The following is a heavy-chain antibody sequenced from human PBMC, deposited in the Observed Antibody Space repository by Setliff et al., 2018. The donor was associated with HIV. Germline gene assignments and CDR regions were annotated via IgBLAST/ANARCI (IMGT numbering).Heavy chain of an antibody. CDR1: GYSFSSYW. D-gene: IGHD6-19*01. CDR3: ARVPSQRVESSGWYIWFDP. J-gene: IGHJ5*02. Sequence: GESLKISCKGSGYSFSSYWIGWVRQMPGRGLEWMGIIYPGDSDTRYNPSFQGQVTISADKSISTAYLQWSSLKASDTAMYYCARVPSQRVESSGWYIWFDPWGQGTLVTSPQ. CDR2: IYPGDSDT. V-gene: IGHV5-51*01.